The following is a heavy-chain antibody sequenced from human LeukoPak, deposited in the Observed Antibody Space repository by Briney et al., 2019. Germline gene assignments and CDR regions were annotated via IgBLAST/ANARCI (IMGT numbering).Heavy chain of an antibody. D-gene: IGHD1-1*01. CDR3: HWDY. V-gene: IGHV3-30*02. Sequence: GGSLRLSCAASGFTFRNYGMHWVRQAPGKGLEWVAFLRFDGSKRFYADSVMGRLTISRDNSKNTLYLQMNSLRAEDTAVYYCHWDYWGQGTLVTVSS. CDR2: LRFDGSKR. CDR1: GFTFRNYG. J-gene: IGHJ4*02.